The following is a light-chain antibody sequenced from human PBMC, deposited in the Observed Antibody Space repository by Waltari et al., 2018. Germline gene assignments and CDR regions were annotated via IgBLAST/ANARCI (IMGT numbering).Light chain of an antibody. CDR3: YSTDSSGMGV. CDR1: SLPTKS. Sequence: SYELTQPHPVSVSPGQTATIPCSGHSLPTKSAYWYQQKSGQAPGLVIYEDSKRPSGIPERFSGSSSETMATLTISGAQVEDGSDYYCYSTDSSGMGVFGGGTKLTVL. J-gene: IGLJ3*02. CDR2: EDS. V-gene: IGLV3-10*01.